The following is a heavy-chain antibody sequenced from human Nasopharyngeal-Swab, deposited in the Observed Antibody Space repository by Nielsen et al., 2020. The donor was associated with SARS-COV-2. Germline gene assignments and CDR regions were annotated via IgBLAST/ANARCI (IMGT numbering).Heavy chain of an antibody. J-gene: IGHJ3*02. V-gene: IGHV3-7*04. CDR3: ARESVVTGMDDTTDI. Sequence: GASLTISCAASGFPLSHYYMTWVRQPPGKGLEWVSNIKQDGSEQFYADSVKGRFTISRDNAKNSLYLQMDSLRADDTAVYYCARESVVTGMDDTTDIWGQGTMVTVSS. CDR1: GFPLSHYY. CDR2: IKQDGSEQ. D-gene: IGHD2-21*02.